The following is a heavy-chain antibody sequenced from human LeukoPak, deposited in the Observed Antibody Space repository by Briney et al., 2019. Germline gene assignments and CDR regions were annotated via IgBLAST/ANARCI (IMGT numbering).Heavy chain of an antibody. CDR3: VRTPPNWGFDY. Sequence: ASVTVSCTASGYTFTIYYMHWVRQAPGQGLGWMGIINPSGGSTSYTQKFQGRVTMTRDTSTSTVYMELSSLRSEDTAIYYCVRTPPNWGFDYWGQGTLVTVSS. CDR1: GYTFTIYY. V-gene: IGHV1-46*01. D-gene: IGHD7-27*01. J-gene: IGHJ4*02. CDR2: INPSGGST.